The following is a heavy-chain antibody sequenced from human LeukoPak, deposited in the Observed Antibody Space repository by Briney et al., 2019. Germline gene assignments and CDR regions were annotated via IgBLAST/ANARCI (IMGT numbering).Heavy chain of an antibody. CDR2: INHSGST. D-gene: IGHD3-10*01. CDR3: VYSLYYYGSGSYYQPDY. CDR1: GGSFSGYY. Sequence: PSETLSLTCAVYGGSFSGYYWSWIRQPPGKGLEWIGEINHSGSTNYNPSLKSRVTISVDTSKNQLSLKLSSVTAADTAVYYCVYSLYYYGSGSYYQPDYWGQGTLVTVSS. J-gene: IGHJ4*02. V-gene: IGHV4-34*01.